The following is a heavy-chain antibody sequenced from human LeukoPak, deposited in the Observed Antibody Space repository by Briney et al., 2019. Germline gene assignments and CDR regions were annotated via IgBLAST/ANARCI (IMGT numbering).Heavy chain of an antibody. CDR2: INLNGGST. CDR1: GFTFDDYG. D-gene: IGHD1-26*01. Sequence: GGSLRLSCAASGFTFDDYGMSWVRQAPGKGLEWVSGINLNGGSTGYADSVKGRFTISRDSSKNTLYMQMNSLRAGDTAVYYCAKDRLGAILYFDYWGQGTLVTVSS. CDR3: AKDRLGAILYFDY. J-gene: IGHJ4*02. V-gene: IGHV3-20*04.